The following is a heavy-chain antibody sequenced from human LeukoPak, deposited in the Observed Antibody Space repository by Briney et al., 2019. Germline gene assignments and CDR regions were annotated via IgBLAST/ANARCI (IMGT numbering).Heavy chain of an antibody. CDR1: GGTFSSYG. CDR2: IIPILGIA. J-gene: IGHJ3*02. V-gene: IGHV1-69*10. CDR3: ARVGLTMIVVQSAYPDAFAI. D-gene: IGHD3-22*01. Sequence: AVTVSCKGCGGTFSSYGRRWVRQAPGQGLEWMGRIIPILGIANYAQKFQGRVTITADKSTSTAYMEVSSLRSEDTAVYYCARVGLTMIVVQSAYPDAFAIWGQGTMVPVSS.